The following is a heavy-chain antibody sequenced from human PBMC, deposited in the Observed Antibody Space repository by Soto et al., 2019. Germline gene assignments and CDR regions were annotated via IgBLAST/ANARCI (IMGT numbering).Heavy chain of an antibody. CDR1: GFTFSSYA. Sequence: EVQLLESGGGLVQPGGSLRLSCAASGFTFSSYAMSWVRQAPGKGLEWVSAISGSGGSTYYADYVKGRFTISRDNSKNTLYLQMNSLRAEDTAVYYCAPHLWFGELYSWGQGTLVTVSS. CDR2: ISGSGGST. J-gene: IGHJ4*02. D-gene: IGHD3-10*01. CDR3: APHLWFGELYS. V-gene: IGHV3-23*01.